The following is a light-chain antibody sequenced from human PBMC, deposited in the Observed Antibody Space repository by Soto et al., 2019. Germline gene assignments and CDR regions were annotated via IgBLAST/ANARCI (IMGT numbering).Light chain of an antibody. V-gene: IGKV1-6*01. CDR1: QDISDD. J-gene: IGKJ1*01. Sequence: AIQMTQSPSSLSASVGDRVTITCRASQDISDDVGWYQQTPGKAPKLLISGASRLQSGVPSRFSGSGSGAAFTLTTTSRGPEVSATYYGLQNNNSPGRFAKGPKVE. CDR3: LQNNNSPGR. CDR2: GAS.